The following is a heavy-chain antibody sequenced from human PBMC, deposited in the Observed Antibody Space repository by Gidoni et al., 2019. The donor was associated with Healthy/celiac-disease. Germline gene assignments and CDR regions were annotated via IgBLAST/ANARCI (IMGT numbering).Heavy chain of an antibody. CDR1: GFTFSSYS. CDR3: ARASLYTFG. J-gene: IGHJ4*02. CDR2: ISSSSSTI. V-gene: IGHV3-48*01. Sequence: EVQLVASGGGLVQPGGSLRLSCAASGFTFSSYSMTWVRQAPGKGLEWVSYISSSSSTIYYADSVKGRFTISRDNAKNSLYLQMNSLRAEDTAVYYCARASLYTFGWGQGTLVTVSS. D-gene: IGHD3-10*01.